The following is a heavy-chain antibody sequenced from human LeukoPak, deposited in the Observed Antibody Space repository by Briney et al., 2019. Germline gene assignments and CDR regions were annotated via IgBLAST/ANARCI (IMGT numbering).Heavy chain of an antibody. V-gene: IGHV1-46*03. CDR2: INPSGGST. J-gene: IGHJ4*02. D-gene: IGHD6-13*01. Sequence: ASVKVSCKASGYTFTSYYMHWVRQAPGQGLEWMGIINPSGGSTSYAQKFQGRVTMTRDTSTSTVYMELSSLRSEDTAVYYCARDKSRQQLPPTSHYWGQGTLVTVSS. CDR1: GYTFTSYY. CDR3: ARDKSRQQLPPTSHY.